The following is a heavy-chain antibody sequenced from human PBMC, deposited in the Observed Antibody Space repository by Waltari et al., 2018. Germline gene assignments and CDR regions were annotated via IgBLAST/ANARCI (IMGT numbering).Heavy chain of an antibody. D-gene: IGHD3-16*01. CDR3: ARLGAVCGNSSCPWFFDS. V-gene: IGHV3-21*01. CDR1: GFNFNIYY. CDR2: ITSSSDYI. Sequence: EVRLVESGGGRVTPGGSLKLSCEASGFNFNIYYMQWVRQAPGKGLEWVSSITSSSDYIYYADSVKGRFTISRDNAKNSVYLHMTSLRAEDTAVYYCARLGAVCGNSSCPWFFDSWGQGTLVTVSS. J-gene: IGHJ4*02.